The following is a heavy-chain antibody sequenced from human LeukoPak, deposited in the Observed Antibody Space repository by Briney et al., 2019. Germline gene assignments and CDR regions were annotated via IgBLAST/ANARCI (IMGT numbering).Heavy chain of an antibody. CDR3: ARDLFGYSSGWYIDY. CDR1: GFTFSSYW. Sequence: GGSLRLSCAASGFTFSSYWMSWVRQAPGKRLEWVANIKQDGSEKYYVDSVKGRFTISRDNAKNSLYLQMDSLRAEDTAVYYCARDLFGYSSGWYIDYWGQGTLVTVSS. CDR2: IKQDGSEK. V-gene: IGHV3-7*05. D-gene: IGHD6-19*01. J-gene: IGHJ4*02.